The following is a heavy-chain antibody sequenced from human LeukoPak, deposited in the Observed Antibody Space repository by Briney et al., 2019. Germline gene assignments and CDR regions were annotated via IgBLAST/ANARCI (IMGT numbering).Heavy chain of an antibody. V-gene: IGHV4-59*08. J-gene: IGHJ4*02. CDR1: GGSISSYY. Sequence: PSETLSLTCTVSGGSISSYYWSWIRQPPGKGLEWIGYIYYSGSTNYNPSLKSRVTISVDTSKNQFSLKLSSVTAADTAVYYCARTADSSGWYQGLDYWGQGTLVTVSS. CDR3: ARTADSSGWYQGLDY. D-gene: IGHD6-19*01. CDR2: IYYSGST.